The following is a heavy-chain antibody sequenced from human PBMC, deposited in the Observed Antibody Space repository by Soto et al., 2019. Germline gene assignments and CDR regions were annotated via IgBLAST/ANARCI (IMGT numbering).Heavy chain of an antibody. Sequence: QVQLVQSGAEVKKPGASVKVSCKASGYTFTSDAMHWVRQAPGQRLEWMGWINAGNGNTKYSQKFQGRVTITRDTSASTAYMELSSLRSEDTAVYYCARAPSWYNFDYWGQGTLVTVSS. CDR3: ARAPSWYNFDY. V-gene: IGHV1-3*01. CDR1: GYTFTSDA. D-gene: IGHD6-13*01. CDR2: INAGNGNT. J-gene: IGHJ4*02.